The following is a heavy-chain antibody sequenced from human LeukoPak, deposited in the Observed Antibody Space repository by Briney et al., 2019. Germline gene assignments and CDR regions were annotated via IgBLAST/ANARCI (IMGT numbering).Heavy chain of an antibody. CDR2: ISERGGRT. J-gene: IGHJ4*02. V-gene: IGHV3-23*01. CDR1: GITLSNHG. D-gene: IGHD3-22*01. CDR3: AKRGVVIRVILVGFHKEAYYFDS. Sequence: PSGGSLRLSCALSGITLSNHGMSWVRHAPGKGLEWVAGISERGGRTNYADCVRGRFTISRDNHKNALYLQMNSLRAEDAAVYFCAKRGVVIRVILVGFHKEAYYFDSWGQGALVTVSS.